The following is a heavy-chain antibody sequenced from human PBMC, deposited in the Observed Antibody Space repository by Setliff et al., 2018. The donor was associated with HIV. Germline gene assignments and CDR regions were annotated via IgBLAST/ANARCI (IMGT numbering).Heavy chain of an antibody. CDR1: GFTFSSYW. D-gene: IGHD3-22*01. J-gene: IGHJ3*02. CDR3: ARTYYYDASGYYRPFDI. Sequence: GGSLRLSCAASGFTFSSYWMSWVRQAPGKGLEWVANIKQDGSEKYYVDSVKGRFTISRDNAKNSLYLQMNSLRAEDTAMYYCARTYYYDASGYYRPFDIWGQGTMVTVSS. V-gene: IGHV3-7*01. CDR2: IKQDGSEK.